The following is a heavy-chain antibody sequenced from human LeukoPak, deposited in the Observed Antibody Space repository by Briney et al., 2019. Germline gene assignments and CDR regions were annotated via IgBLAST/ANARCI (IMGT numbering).Heavy chain of an antibody. V-gene: IGHV3-23*01. D-gene: IGHD4-23*01. Sequence: PGGSLRLSCAASGFTFSSYAMNWVRQAPGKGLEWVSGIGYTGDSTFYADSVKGRFTVSRDSSKNTLFLHMNSLRAEDTALYYCAKSPTVDAAFDIWGQGTMVT. CDR1: GFTFSSYA. J-gene: IGHJ3*02. CDR3: AKSPTVDAAFDI. CDR2: IGYTGDST.